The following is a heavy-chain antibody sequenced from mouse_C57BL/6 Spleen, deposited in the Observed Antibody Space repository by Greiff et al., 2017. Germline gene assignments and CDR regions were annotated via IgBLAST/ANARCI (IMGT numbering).Heavy chain of an antibody. D-gene: IGHD1-1*01. J-gene: IGHJ2*01. CDR2: ITPNYGTT. CDR1: GYSFTDYN. CDR3: ASEDYGSSQGGDY. V-gene: IGHV1-39*01. Sequence: VQLQQSGPGLVKPGASVKISCTASGYSFTDYNMYWVQQTNGKSLEWIGVITPNYGTTSYHQKFKGKATLSVDKSSITAYMQINHLTSEDSAVYYCASEDYGSSQGGDYWGQGTTLTVSS.